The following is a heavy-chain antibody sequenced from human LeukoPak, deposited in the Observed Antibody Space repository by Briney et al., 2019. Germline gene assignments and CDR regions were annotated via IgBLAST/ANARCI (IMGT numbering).Heavy chain of an antibody. Sequence: GGSLRLSCAASGFTFSSYSMNWVRQAPGKGLEWVPVIYSGGSTYYADSVKGRFTISRDNSKNTLYLQMNSLRAEDTAVYYCARGVLRYYYDSSGYSRGVYFDYWGQGTLVTVSS. D-gene: IGHD3-22*01. V-gene: IGHV3-66*01. CDR3: ARGVLRYYYDSSGYSRGVYFDY. J-gene: IGHJ4*02. CDR1: GFTFSSYS. CDR2: IYSGGST.